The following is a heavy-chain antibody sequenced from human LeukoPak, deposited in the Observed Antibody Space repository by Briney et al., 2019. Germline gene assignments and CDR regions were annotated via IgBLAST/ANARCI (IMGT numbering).Heavy chain of an antibody. CDR3: ARQTGSGLFILP. V-gene: IGHV4-39*01. J-gene: IGHJ4*02. CDR2: LYYSGST. CDR1: GGSISSSSYY. D-gene: IGHD3/OR15-3a*01. Sequence: SETLSLTCTVSGGSISSSSYYWGWIGQPPGKGLEWIGSLYYSGSTYYNASLKSQVSISIDTSKNQFSLRLTSVTAADTAVYYCARQTGSGLFILPGGQGTLVTVSS.